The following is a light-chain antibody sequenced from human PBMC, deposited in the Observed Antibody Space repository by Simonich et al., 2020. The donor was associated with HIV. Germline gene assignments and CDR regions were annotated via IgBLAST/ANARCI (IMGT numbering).Light chain of an antibody. CDR2: CGS. V-gene: IGKV4-1*01. CDR3: QQYYSTPLT. J-gene: IGKJ4*01. CDR1: QSVLYSSNNKNY. Sequence: DIVMTQSPDSLSVSLGERDTINCKSSQSVLYSSNNKNYLALYQKKPRQPPKLLIYCGSTRESGVPDRFSGSGSGTDFTLTISSLQAEDVAVYYCQQYYSTPLTFGGGTKVEIK.